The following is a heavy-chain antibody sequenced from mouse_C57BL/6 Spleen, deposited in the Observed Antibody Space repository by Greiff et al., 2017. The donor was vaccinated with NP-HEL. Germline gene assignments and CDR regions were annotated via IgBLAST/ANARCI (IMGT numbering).Heavy chain of an antibody. CDR2: ILPGSGST. Sequence: VQLQQSGAELMKPGASVKLSCKATGYTFTGYWIEWVKQRPGHGLEWIGEILPGSGSTNYNEKFKDKATFTADTSSHTAYMQLSSLTTEDSAIYYCARADPSWGRYYAMDYWGQGTSVTVSS. CDR3: ARADPSWGRYYAMDY. CDR1: GYTFTGYW. D-gene: IGHD6-1*01. V-gene: IGHV1-9*01. J-gene: IGHJ4*01.